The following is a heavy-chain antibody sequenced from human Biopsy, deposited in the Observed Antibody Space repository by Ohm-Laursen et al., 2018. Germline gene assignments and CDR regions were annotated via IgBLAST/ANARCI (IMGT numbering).Heavy chain of an antibody. CDR3: ARGEAGVYDALDI. D-gene: IGHD5/OR15-5a*01. CDR2: IYNSGST. CDR1: GGSMSSYY. V-gene: IGHV4-59*01. J-gene: IGHJ3*02. Sequence: SQTLSLTCTVSGGSMSSYYWTWIRQPPGKGLVWIGYIYNSGSTNYNPSLKSRVTISVAVDTSKSQFSLRLSSVTAADTAMYYCARGEAGVYDALDIWGQGTMVIVSS.